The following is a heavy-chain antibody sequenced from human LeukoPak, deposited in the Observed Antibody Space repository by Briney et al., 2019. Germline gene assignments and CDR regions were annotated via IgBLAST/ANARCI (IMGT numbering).Heavy chain of an antibody. Sequence: GGSLRLSCAASGFTFNSYAMSWVRQAPGKGLEWVSALSGSGGSTYYADSVKGRFTISRDNSKNTPYLQMNSLRAEDTAVYYCAVGDLYYSDYWGQGTLVTVSS. CDR1: GFTFNSYA. V-gene: IGHV3-23*01. J-gene: IGHJ4*01. CDR3: AVGDLYYSDY. D-gene: IGHD4-17*01. CDR2: LSGSGGST.